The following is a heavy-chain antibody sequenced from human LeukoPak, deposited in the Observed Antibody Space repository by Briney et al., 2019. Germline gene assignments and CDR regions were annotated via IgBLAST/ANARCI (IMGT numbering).Heavy chain of an antibody. CDR2: ISYDGSNK. CDR3: AREGGYYDRAFDI. Sequence: GGSLRLSCAASGFTFSSYAMHWVRQAPGKGLEWVAVISYDGSNKYYADSVKGRFTISRDNSKNTLYLQMNSLRAEDTAVYYCAREGGYYDRAFDIWGLGTMVTVSS. D-gene: IGHD3-22*01. CDR1: GFTFSSYA. J-gene: IGHJ3*02. V-gene: IGHV3-30-3*01.